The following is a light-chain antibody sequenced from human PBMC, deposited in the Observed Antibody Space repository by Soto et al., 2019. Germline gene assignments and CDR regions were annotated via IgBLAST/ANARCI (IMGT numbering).Light chain of an antibody. J-gene: IGKJ5*01. V-gene: IGKV1-5*03. CDR1: QSITNW. CDR3: QQYHTYSSIT. Sequence: DIQMTQSPATLSASVGDSVTITCRASQSITNWLAWYQVKPGKAPKLLIHEASNLHSGVSSRFTGRGYGTDFTLTISSLQPDDFATYYCQQYHTYSSITFGQGTRLEIK. CDR2: EAS.